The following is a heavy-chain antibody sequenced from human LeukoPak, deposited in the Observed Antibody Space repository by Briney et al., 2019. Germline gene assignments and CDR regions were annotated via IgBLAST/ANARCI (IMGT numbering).Heavy chain of an antibody. V-gene: IGHV4-4*07. CDR2: IYTSGST. CDR1: GGSISSYY. CDR3: ARARGPYYYDSSATDAFDF. D-gene: IGHD3-22*01. J-gene: IGHJ3*01. Sequence: PSETLSLTCTVSGGSISSYYWSWIRQPAGKGLEWIGRIYTSGSTNYNPSLKSRVTMSVDTSKNQFSLKLSSVTAADTAVYYCARARGPYYYDSSATDAFDFWGQGTMVTVSS.